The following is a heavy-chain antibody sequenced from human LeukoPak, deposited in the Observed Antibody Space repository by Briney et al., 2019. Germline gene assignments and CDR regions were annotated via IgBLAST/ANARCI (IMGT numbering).Heavy chain of an antibody. CDR2: INAYNDNT. V-gene: IGHV1-18*01. CDR3: ARVLTYYYYGMDV. CDR1: GYTFTSYG. Sequence: ASVKVSCKASGYTFTSYGISWVRQAPGQGLEWMGWINAYNDNTNYAQKLQGRVTMTTDTSTSTAYMELRSLRSDDTAVYYCARVLTYYYYGMDVWGQGTTVTVSS. J-gene: IGHJ6*02.